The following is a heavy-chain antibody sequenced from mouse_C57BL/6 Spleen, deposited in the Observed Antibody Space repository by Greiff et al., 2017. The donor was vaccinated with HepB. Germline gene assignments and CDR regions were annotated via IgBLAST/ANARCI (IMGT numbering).Heavy chain of an antibody. Sequence: QVQLQQPGTELVKPGASVKLSCKASGYTFTSYWMHWVKQRPGQGLEWIGNINPSNGGTNYNEKFKSKSTLTVDKSSSTAYMQLSSLTSEDSAVYYCARSRIYYDYDEFAYWGQGTLVTVSA. CDR2: INPSNGGT. CDR1: GYTFTSYW. J-gene: IGHJ3*01. CDR3: ARSRIYYDYDEFAY. D-gene: IGHD2-4*01. V-gene: IGHV1-53*01.